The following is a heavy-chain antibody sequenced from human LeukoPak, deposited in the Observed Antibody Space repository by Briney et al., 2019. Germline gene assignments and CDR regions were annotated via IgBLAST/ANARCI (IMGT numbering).Heavy chain of an antibody. CDR1: GFTFSSYW. Sequence: AGGSLRLSCVASGFTFSSYWMHWVRQAPGKGLMWVSRIHSDSSSTSYADSVEGRFTISRDNAKNTLYLQMNSLRAEDTAVYYCARAQVDGDFFYWGQGTPVTVSS. D-gene: IGHD4-17*01. V-gene: IGHV3-74*01. CDR3: ARAQVDGDFFY. CDR2: IHSDSSST. J-gene: IGHJ4*02.